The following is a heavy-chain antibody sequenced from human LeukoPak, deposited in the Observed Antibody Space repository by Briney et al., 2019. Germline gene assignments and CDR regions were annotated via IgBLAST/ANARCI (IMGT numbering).Heavy chain of an antibody. Sequence: GGSLRLSCAGSGXTFSTPWMSWVRQAPGKGLEWVGRVKSKAHGGTTDYAAPVDGRFTISRDDSKAMLYLQMNNLKTEDTAVYYCATEYFGMDVWGQGTTVTVSS. CDR2: VKSKAHGGTT. V-gene: IGHV3-15*01. CDR1: GXTFSTPW. J-gene: IGHJ6*02. CDR3: ATEYFGMDV.